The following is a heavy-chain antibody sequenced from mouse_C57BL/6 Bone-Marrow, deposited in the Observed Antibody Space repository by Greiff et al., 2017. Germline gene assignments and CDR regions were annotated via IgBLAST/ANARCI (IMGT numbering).Heavy chain of an antibody. CDR1: GYTFTSYW. D-gene: IGHD1-1*01. V-gene: IGHV1-52*01. CDR2: IDPSDSET. Sequence: QVQLQQPGAELVRPGSSVKLSCKASGYTFTSYWMHWVKQRPIQGLEWIGNIDPSDSETHYNQKFKDKATLTVDKSSSTAYMQLSSLTSEDSAVYYCTRTSITTVVDYWGQGTTRTVSS. CDR3: TRTSITTVVDY. J-gene: IGHJ2*01.